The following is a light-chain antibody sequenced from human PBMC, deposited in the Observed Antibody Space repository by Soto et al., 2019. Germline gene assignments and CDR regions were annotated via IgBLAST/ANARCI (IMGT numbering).Light chain of an antibody. J-gene: IGKJ5*01. CDR2: EVS. V-gene: IGKV2D-29*01. Sequence: DVVMTQSPLSLRVTRGQPGSISCKSSQGLLHSNGKTYLYWYLQKPRQPPHLXXYEVSNRFSGVPDRFSGSGSGTDFTLKISRVEAEDVGVYYCMQSIQVPSTTFGQGTRLEIK. CDR1: QGLLHSNGKTY. CDR3: MQSIQVPSTT.